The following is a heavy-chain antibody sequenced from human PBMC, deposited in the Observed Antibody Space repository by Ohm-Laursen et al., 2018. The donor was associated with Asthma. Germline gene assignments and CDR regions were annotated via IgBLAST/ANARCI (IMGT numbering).Heavy chain of an antibody. J-gene: IGHJ6*02. D-gene: IGHD4-23*01. Sequence: GSLRLSCSASGFTFDDYTMHWVRQAPGKGLEWVSLISWDGGSTYYADSVKGRFTISRDNSKNSLYLQMNSLRTEDTALYYCAKDITPRRVTPGYYYGMDVWGQGTTVTVSS. CDR1: GFTFDDYT. CDR2: ISWDGGST. V-gene: IGHV3-43*01. CDR3: AKDITPRRVTPGYYYGMDV.